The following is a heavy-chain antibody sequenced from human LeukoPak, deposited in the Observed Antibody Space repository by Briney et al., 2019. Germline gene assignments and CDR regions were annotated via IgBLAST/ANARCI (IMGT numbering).Heavy chain of an antibody. CDR1: GASINSYY. Sequence: PSETLSLTCTVSGASINSYYWSWIRQPPGKGLEWIGCIYDSGSTDYNPSLKSRVTISVDTSNNQFSLKLTTVTAADTAMYYCARTSSSWLWGQGTLVTVSS. J-gene: IGHJ4*02. V-gene: IGHV4-59*01. D-gene: IGHD6-13*01. CDR2: IYDSGST. CDR3: ARTSSSWL.